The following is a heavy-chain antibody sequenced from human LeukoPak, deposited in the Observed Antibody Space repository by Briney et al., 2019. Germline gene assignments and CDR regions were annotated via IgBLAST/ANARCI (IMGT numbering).Heavy chain of an antibody. CDR1: GQSLTGYF. J-gene: IGHJ4*02. D-gene: IGHD3-10*01. Sequence: GASVKVSCKASGQSLTGYFIHWVRQAPGQGLEWVGRIDPNTGDTIYAQNFQGGVTVTSATSISTAYMELSRLTSDDTAVYFCARLGLHGSGTYYFFDYWGQGTLVTVSS. CDR2: IDPNTGDT. V-gene: IGHV1-2*06. CDR3: ARLGLHGSGTYYFFDY.